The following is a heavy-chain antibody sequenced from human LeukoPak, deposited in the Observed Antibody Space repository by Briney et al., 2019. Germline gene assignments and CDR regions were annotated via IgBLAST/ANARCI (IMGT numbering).Heavy chain of an antibody. CDR2: IIPILGMA. Sequence: ASVKVSCKASGGTFSSYAISWVRPAPGQGLEWMGRIIPILGMANYAQKFQGRVTITADKSTSTAYMELSSLRSEDTAVYYCARDIGRYYYGSGSYGTGVDYWGQGTLVTVSS. V-gene: IGHV1-69*04. CDR3: ARDIGRYYYGSGSYGTGVDY. D-gene: IGHD3-10*01. CDR1: GGTFSSYA. J-gene: IGHJ4*02.